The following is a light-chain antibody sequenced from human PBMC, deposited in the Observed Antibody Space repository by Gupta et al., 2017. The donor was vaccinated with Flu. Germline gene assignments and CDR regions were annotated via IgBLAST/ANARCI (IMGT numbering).Light chain of an antibody. CDR3: SSFAGTSNNLV. Sequence: QSALTQLPSASGSPGQSVTISCTGTNSDVGAYEYVSWYQQHPGKAPKLIIYEVNNRPSGVPHRFSGSKSVNTASLTVSGLQAEDEAHYYCSSFAGTSNNLVFGGGTKLTVL. J-gene: IGLJ2*01. CDR2: EVN. V-gene: IGLV2-8*01. CDR1: NSDVGAYEY.